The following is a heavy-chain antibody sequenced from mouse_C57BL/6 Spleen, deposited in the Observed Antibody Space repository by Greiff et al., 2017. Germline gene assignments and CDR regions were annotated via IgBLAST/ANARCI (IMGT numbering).Heavy chain of an antibody. Sequence: QVQLQQSGPELVQPGASVKISCKASGYAFRSSWMNWVKQRPGKGLEWIGRLYPGDGDSNSNGKFKGKATLTADKSSSTAYMQLSSLTSEDSAVYFCARSTMVTPWFAYWGQGTLVTVSA. CDR2: LYPGDGDS. V-gene: IGHV1-82*01. D-gene: IGHD2-2*01. J-gene: IGHJ3*01. CDR3: ARSTMVTPWFAY. CDR1: GYAFRSSW.